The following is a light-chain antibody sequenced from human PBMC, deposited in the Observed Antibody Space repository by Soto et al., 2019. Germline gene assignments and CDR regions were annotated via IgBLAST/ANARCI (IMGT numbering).Light chain of an antibody. Sequence: DIQMTQSPSSPSASVGDRVTITCQASQDISNYLNWYQQKPGKAPKSLIYDTSSLESGVPSRFSGSGSGTEFTLTISNLQPDDFATYFCQQYHNYPRTFGQGTKVDNK. J-gene: IGKJ1*01. CDR3: QQYHNYPRT. V-gene: IGKV1-16*01. CDR1: QDISNY. CDR2: DTS.